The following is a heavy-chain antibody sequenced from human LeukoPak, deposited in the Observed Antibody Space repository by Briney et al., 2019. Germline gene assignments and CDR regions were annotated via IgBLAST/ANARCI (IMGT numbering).Heavy chain of an antibody. D-gene: IGHD7-27*01. CDR1: GYIFSTYG. CDR3: TRGENWVHDY. J-gene: IGHJ4*02. V-gene: IGHV1-18*04. Sequence: ASVNVSCKASGYIFSTYGISWVRQAPGQGLEWMGWINSRNGYTQYAQKFQGRFTMTTDTSTGTAFMEVRSLRSGDTAVYYCTRGENWVHDYWGQGTLVTVSS. CDR2: INSRNGYT.